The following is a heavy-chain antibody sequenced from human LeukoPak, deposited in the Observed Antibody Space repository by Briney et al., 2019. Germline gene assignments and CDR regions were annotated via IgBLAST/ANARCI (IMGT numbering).Heavy chain of an antibody. Sequence: GGSLRLSCAASGFTVSSNYISWVRQAPGKGLEWVSVIYSGGSTYYADSVKGRFTISRDNSKNTLYLQMNSLRVEDTAVYYCARGRRRYRPEMATDDWGQGTLVTVSS. V-gene: IGHV3-53*01. CDR1: GFTVSSNY. CDR3: ARGRRRYRPEMATDD. J-gene: IGHJ4*02. D-gene: IGHD5-24*01. CDR2: IYSGGST.